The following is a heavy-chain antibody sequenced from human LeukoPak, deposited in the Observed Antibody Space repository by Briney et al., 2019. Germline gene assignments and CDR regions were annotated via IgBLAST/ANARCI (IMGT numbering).Heavy chain of an antibody. Sequence: SETLSLTCTVSGGSISSSSYYWGWIRQPPGKGLEWIGSIYYSGSTYYNPSLKSRVTISVDTSKNQFSLKLSSVTAADTAVYYCARDPLSSSGYDYWGQGTLVTVSS. V-gene: IGHV4-39*02. J-gene: IGHJ4*02. CDR3: ARDPLSSSGYDY. D-gene: IGHD3-22*01. CDR1: GGSISSSSYY. CDR2: IYYSGST.